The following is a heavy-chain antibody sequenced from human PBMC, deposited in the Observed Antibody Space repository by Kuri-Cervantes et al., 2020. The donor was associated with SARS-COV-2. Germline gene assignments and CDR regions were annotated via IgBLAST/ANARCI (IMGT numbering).Heavy chain of an antibody. CDR2: ISSSSSTI. V-gene: IGHV3-48*02. D-gene: IGHD3-9*01. CDR1: GFTFSSYS. Sequence: GESLKISCAASGFTFSSYSMNWVRQAPGKGLEWVSYISSSSSTIYYADSVKGRFTISRDYAKNSLYLQMNSLRDEDTAVYYCARTYYDILTGYCPFDYWGQGTLVTVSS. CDR3: ARTYYDILTGYCPFDY. J-gene: IGHJ4*02.